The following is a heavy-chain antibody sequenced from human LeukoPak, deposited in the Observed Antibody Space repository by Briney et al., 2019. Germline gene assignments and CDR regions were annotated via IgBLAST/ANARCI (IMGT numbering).Heavy chain of an antibody. CDR3: ARDLYGSSGHDRTDY. D-gene: IGHD6-19*01. CDR2: INPNSGGT. J-gene: IGHJ4*02. CDR1: GYTFTGYY. V-gene: IGHV1-2*02. Sequence: ASVKVSCKASGYTFTGYYMHWVRQAPGQGLEWMGWINPNSGGTSYAQKFQGRVTMTRDTSISTAYMELSRLRSDDTAVYYCARDLYGSSGHDRTDYWGQGTLVTVSS.